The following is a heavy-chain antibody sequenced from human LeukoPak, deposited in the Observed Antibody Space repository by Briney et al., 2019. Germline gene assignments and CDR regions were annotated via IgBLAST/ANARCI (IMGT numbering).Heavy chain of an antibody. J-gene: IGHJ3*02. D-gene: IGHD3-22*01. CDR1: GGSISSYY. Sequence: PSETLSLTCTVPGGSISSYYWSWIRQPPGKGLEWIGYIYYSGSTNYNPSLKSRVTISVDTSKNQFSLKLSSVTAADTAVYYRARHESYYDSTKQSFDIWGQGTMVTVSS. CDR2: IYYSGST. CDR3: ARHESYYDSTKQSFDI. V-gene: IGHV4-59*08.